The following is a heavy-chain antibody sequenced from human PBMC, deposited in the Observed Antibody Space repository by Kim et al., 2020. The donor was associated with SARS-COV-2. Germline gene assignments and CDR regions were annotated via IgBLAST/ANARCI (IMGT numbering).Heavy chain of an antibody. D-gene: IGHD3-10*01. Sequence: TYYADSVQGRFTISRDNSKNTLYLQMNSLRAEDTAVYYCAKDLLANPGDYWGQGTLVTVSS. CDR2: T. CDR3: AKDLLANPGDY. V-gene: IGHV3-23*01. J-gene: IGHJ4*02.